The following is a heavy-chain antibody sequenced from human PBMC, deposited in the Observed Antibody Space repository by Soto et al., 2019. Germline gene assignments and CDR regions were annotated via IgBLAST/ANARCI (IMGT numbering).Heavy chain of an antibody. J-gene: IGHJ6*02. CDR2: IIPIFGTA. Sequence: SVKVSCKASGGTFSSYAISWVRQAPGQGLEWMGGIIPIFGTANYAQKFQGRVTITADKSTSTAYMELSSLRSEDTAVYYCARERMVGQQLVQGSRYYYYYGMDVWGQGTTVTVSS. CDR1: GGTFSSYA. D-gene: IGHD6-13*01. V-gene: IGHV1-69*06. CDR3: ARERMVGQQLVQGSRYYYYYGMDV.